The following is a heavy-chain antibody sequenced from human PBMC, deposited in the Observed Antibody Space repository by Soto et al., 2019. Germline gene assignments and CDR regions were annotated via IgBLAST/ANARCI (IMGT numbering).Heavy chain of an antibody. Sequence: PVGSLRLSCTASGFTFTYYAFSWVRQAPGKGLEWVSAISANGQGIYYADSVRGRFTISRDNSKNTVFLHMDSLRAEDTAVYYFSKDRDYPRDHFHYWGPGTLVTVSS. CDR2: ISANGQGI. CDR3: SKDRDYPRDHFHY. J-gene: IGHJ4*02. CDR1: GFTFTYYA. V-gene: IGHV3-23*01. D-gene: IGHD3-10*01.